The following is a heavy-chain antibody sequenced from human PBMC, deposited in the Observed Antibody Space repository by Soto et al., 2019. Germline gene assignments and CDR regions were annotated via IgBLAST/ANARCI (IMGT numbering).Heavy chain of an antibody. V-gene: IGHV3-30*18. CDR2: ISYDGSNK. CDR3: AKALTYYDFWSGYFSDYYYGMDV. J-gene: IGHJ6*02. D-gene: IGHD3-3*01. CDR1: GFTFSSYG. Sequence: GGSLRLSCAASGFTFSSYGMHWVRQAPGKGLEWVAVISYDGSNKYYADSVKGRFTISRDNSKNTLYLQMNSLRAEDTAVYYCAKALTYYDFWSGYFSDYYYGMDVWGQGTTVTVS.